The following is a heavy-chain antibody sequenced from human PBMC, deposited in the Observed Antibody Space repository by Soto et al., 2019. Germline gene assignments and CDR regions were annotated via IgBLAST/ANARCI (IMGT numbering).Heavy chain of an antibody. CDR2: ISSDGTSR. CDR1: GFTFSSYG. D-gene: IGHD4-4*01. J-gene: IGHJ6*02. Sequence: PGGSLRLSCAASGFTFSSYGIHWVRQAPGKGLEWVAVISSDGTSRFYADSVKGRFTISRDNSKNTLYLQMNSLRAEDTAMYYCAKVRVKDYSYYAMAAWAKGPRSPSP. V-gene: IGHV3-30*18. CDR3: AKVRVKDYSYYAMAA.